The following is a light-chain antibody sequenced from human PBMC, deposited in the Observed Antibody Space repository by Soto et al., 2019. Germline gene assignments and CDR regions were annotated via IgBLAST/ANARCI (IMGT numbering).Light chain of an antibody. CDR1: SSDVGGYNY. CDR3: SSYTSISTVV. Sequence: QLVLTQPASVSGSPGQSITISCTGTSSDVGGYNYVSWYQQHPGKAPKLIIYDVSNRPSGVSNRFSGSKSGNTASLTISGLQAEDEADYYCSSYTSISTVVFGGGTKLTVL. V-gene: IGLV2-14*01. CDR2: DVS. J-gene: IGLJ2*01.